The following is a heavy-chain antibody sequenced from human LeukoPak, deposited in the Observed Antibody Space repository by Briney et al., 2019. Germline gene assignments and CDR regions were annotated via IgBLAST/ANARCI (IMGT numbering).Heavy chain of an antibody. Sequence: GASVKVSCKASGYTFTSYYMDWVRQAPGQGLEWMGIINPSGGSTSYAQKFQGRVTMTRDTSTSTVYMELSSLRSEDTAVYYCARVGRYGSGSYYSTQVFDYWGQGTLVTVSS. J-gene: IGHJ4*02. CDR2: INPSGGST. CDR1: GYTFTSYY. CDR3: ARVGRYGSGSYYSTQVFDY. V-gene: IGHV1-46*01. D-gene: IGHD3-10*01.